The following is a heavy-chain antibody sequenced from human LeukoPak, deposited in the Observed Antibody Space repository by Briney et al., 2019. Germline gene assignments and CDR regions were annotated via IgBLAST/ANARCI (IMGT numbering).Heavy chain of an antibody. D-gene: IGHD2-15*01. CDR2: ISGNSDTI. CDR3: ARDPYCSGKGCAIFDY. V-gene: IGHV3-48*01. Sequence: PGGSLRLSCAASGFTFSSYSMNWVRQAPRKGLEWVSYISGNSDTIYYADSVKGRFTISRDNAKNSLYLQMNSLRAEDTAVYYCARDPYCSGKGCAIFDYWGQGTLVAVSP. J-gene: IGHJ4*02. CDR1: GFTFSSYS.